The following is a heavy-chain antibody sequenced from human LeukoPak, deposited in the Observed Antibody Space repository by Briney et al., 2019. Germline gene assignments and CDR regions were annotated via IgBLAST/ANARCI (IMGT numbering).Heavy chain of an antibody. CDR3: ARVGWVYDSSGYPDY. Sequence: GASVKVSCKASGYTFTSYGISWVRQAPGQGLEWMGWISAYNGNTNYAQKPQGRVTMTTDTSTSTAYMELRSLRSDDTAVYYCARVGWVYDSSGYPDYLGQGTLVTVSS. D-gene: IGHD3-22*01. J-gene: IGHJ4*02. V-gene: IGHV1-18*01. CDR2: ISAYNGNT. CDR1: GYTFTSYG.